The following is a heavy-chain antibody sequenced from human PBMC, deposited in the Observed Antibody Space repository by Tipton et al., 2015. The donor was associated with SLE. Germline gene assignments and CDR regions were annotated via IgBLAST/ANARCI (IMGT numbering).Heavy chain of an antibody. Sequence: TLSLTCTVSGGSISSSSYYWGWIRQPPGKGLEWIGSIYYSGSTNYNPSLKSRVTISVDTSKNQFSLKLSSVTAADTAVYYCARSPQQLVGYYFDYWGQGTLVTVSS. CDR1: GGSISSSSYY. V-gene: IGHV4-39*07. CDR3: ARSPQQLVGYYFDY. D-gene: IGHD6-13*01. CDR2: IYYSGST. J-gene: IGHJ4*02.